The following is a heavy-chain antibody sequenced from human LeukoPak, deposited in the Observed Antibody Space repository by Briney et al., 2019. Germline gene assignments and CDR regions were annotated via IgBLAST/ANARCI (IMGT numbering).Heavy chain of an antibody. D-gene: IGHD3-22*01. V-gene: IGHV3-11*01. J-gene: IGHJ4*02. CDR2: ISSSGSTI. CDR3: ASDAYDSSGYYHY. CDR1: GFTFSDYY. Sequence: PGGSLRLSCAASGFTFSDYYMSWIRQAPGKGLEWVSYISSSGSTIYYADSVKGRFTISRDNAKNSLYLQMNSLRAEDTAVYYCASDAYDSSGYYHYWGQGTLVTVSS.